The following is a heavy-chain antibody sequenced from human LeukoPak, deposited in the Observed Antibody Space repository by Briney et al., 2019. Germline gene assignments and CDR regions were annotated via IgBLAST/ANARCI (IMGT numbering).Heavy chain of an antibody. CDR3: ARGDYGGRWHNWFAP. CDR2: IYPADSDT. Sequence: GESLRISSQGFGYTLIDYWVAWVRQTPGKGLEWMATIYPADSDTRYSPSFQGQVTISVDKSISAVYLQWNSLKASDTAMYFCARGDYGGRWHNWFAPWGQGTLVTVSS. CDR1: GYTLIDYW. J-gene: IGHJ5*02. D-gene: IGHD4-23*01. V-gene: IGHV5-51*01.